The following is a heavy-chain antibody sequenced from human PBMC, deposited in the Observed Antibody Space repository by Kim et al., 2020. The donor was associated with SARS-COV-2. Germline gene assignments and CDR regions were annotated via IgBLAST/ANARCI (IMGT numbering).Heavy chain of an antibody. V-gene: IGHV3-74*01. J-gene: IGHJ3*02. Sequence: DGSGTTYADSGKGRFTISRVNAKNTLFLQMNSLRAEDTAVYYCTRGTFDIWGQGTMVTVSS. CDR2: DGSGT. CDR3: TRGTFDI.